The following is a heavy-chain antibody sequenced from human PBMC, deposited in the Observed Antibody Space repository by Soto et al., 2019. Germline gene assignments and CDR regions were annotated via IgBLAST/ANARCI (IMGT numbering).Heavy chain of an antibody. CDR2: ISYDGSNK. CDR3: AKDHKGIVGPTGVPNLDY. Sequence: PGGSLRLSCAASGFTFSSYVMHCVRQAPGKGLEWLAVISYDGSNKYYVDSVKGRFTISRDNSKNTLYLQMNSLRAEDTAVYYCAKDHKGIVGPTGVPNLDYWAQGTIVTVSS. CDR1: GFTFSSYV. D-gene: IGHD1-26*01. V-gene: IGHV3-30*18. J-gene: IGHJ4*02.